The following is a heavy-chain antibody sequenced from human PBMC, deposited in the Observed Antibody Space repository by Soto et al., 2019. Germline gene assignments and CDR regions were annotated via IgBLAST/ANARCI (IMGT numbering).Heavy chain of an antibody. J-gene: IGHJ4*02. CDR2: IFYSGSTTY. CDR3: ARVGSGGWSAGY. V-gene: IGHV4-59*11. D-gene: IGHD6-19*01. CDR1: GGSISGHY. Sequence: LSLTCTVSGGSISGHYWIWIRQPPGEGMEWIGSIFYSGSTTYNNNPSLKSRVSISVNTSKNQFYLRLSSVTAADTAVYYCARVGSGGWSAGYWGQGTLVTVSS.